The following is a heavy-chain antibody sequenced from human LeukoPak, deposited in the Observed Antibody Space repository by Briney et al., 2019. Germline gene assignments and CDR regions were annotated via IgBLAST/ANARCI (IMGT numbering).Heavy chain of an antibody. Sequence: GASVKVSCKASGYTFTSYGISWVRQAPGQGLEWMGWISAYNGNTNYAQKLQGRVTMTTDTSTSTAYMELRSLRSDDTAVYYCARVPAAGIAAAGFAYWGQGTLVTVSS. CDR2: ISAYNGNT. D-gene: IGHD6-13*01. V-gene: IGHV1-18*01. J-gene: IGHJ4*02. CDR1: GYTFTSYG. CDR3: ARVPAAGIAAAGFAY.